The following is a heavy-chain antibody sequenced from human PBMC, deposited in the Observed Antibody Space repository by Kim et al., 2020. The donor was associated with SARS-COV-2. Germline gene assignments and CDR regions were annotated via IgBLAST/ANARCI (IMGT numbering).Heavy chain of an antibody. Sequence: SETLSLTCVVYGGSFSSFYWNWVRQPPGKGLEWIGEINDNGRSTYSPSLKSRVTISVETYKNQFSLKLTSVTAADTAVYYCARAFCGGSCYPGDYYHMDV. CDR2: INDNGRS. CDR1: GGSFSSFY. CDR3: ARAFCGGSCYPGDYYHMDV. J-gene: IGHJ6*03. V-gene: IGHV4-34*01. D-gene: IGHD2-15*01.